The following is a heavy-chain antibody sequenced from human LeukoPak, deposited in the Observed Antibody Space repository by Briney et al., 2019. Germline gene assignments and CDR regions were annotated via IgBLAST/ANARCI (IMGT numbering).Heavy chain of an antibody. J-gene: IGHJ3*02. CDR3: AKEGDSSGYWENAFDI. CDR2: ISGSGTRT. Sequence: GGSLRLSCAASGFTFSSCAMSWVRQAPGKGLEWVSGISGSGTRTYNADSAKGRFTISRDKSKNTLYLQMNSLRAEDTAVYYCAKEGDSSGYWENAFDIWGQGTMVTVSS. CDR1: GFTFSSCA. D-gene: IGHD3-22*01. V-gene: IGHV3-23*01.